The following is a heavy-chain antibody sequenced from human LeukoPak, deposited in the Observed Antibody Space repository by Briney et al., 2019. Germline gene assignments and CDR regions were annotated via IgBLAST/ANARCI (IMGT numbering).Heavy chain of an antibody. J-gene: IGHJ6*02. CDR3: AREDYYDSSGYPPRYGMDV. CDR2: INHSGST. Sequence: SETLSLTCAVYGGSFSGYYWSWIRQPPGKGLEWIGEINHSGSTNYNPSLKSRVTISVDTSKNQFSLKLSSVTAADTAVYYCAREDYYDSSGYPPRYGMDVWGQGTTVTVSS. D-gene: IGHD3-22*01. V-gene: IGHV4-34*01. CDR1: GGSFSGYY.